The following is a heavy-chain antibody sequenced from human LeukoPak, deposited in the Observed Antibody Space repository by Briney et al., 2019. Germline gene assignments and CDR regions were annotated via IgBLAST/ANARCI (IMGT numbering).Heavy chain of an antibody. D-gene: IGHD2/OR15-2a*01. CDR1: GGTFSSYA. CDR3: AGPFAETLDDAFDI. J-gene: IGHJ3*02. V-gene: IGHV1-69*13. Sequence: GASVKVSCKASGGTFSSYAISWVRQAAGQGLECMGGIIPIFGTANYAQKFQGRVTITADESTSTAYMELSSLRSDDTAVYYCAGPFAETLDDAFDIWGQGTMVTVSS. CDR2: IIPIFGTA.